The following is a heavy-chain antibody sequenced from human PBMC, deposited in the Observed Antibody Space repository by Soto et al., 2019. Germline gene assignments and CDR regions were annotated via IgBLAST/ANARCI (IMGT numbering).Heavy chain of an antibody. CDR2: IIFIFGAP. D-gene: IGHD1-26*01. J-gene: IGHJ5*02. CDR3: ARHREIYNWLDP. CDR1: GDTFNSYV. Sequence: QVQLVQSGAEVKTPGSSVEDACKAAGDTFNSYVVSWVRQAPGQGLEWMGGIIFIFGAPNYAQKFQGRVTITADKSTNTVYMKLSGLRSDDTALYYCARHREIYNWLDPWGQGTLVTVSS. V-gene: IGHV1-69*06.